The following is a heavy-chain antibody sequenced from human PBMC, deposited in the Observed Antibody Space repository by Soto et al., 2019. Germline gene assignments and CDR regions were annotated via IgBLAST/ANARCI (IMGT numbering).Heavy chain of an antibody. D-gene: IGHD6-13*01. CDR1: GYTFSNFW. CDR3: ARSPRSSPYFDY. J-gene: IGHJ4*02. V-gene: IGHV5-51*01. Sequence: GESLKISCQCSGYTFSNFWIAWVRQLPGKGLEWMGIIYPGDYETRYSPPFHGKVTISADRSIGTAYLQWSSLEASDSAFYFCARSPRSSPYFDYWGQGALVTVSS. CDR2: IYPGDYET.